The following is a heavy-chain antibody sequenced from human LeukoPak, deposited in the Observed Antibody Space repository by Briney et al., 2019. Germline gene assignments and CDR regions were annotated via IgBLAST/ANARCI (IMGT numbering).Heavy chain of an antibody. V-gene: IGHV3-23*01. J-gene: IGHJ4*02. CDR3: AKVVWFGELLPDY. CDR1: GFTFSSYP. CDR2: ISGSGGST. D-gene: IGHD3-10*01. Sequence: GGSLRLSCAASGFTFSSYPMRWVRQAPGKGLEWGSAISGSGGSTYYADSVKGRFTISRDNSKNTLYLQMNSLRAEDTAVYYCAKVVWFGELLPDYWGQGTLVTVSS.